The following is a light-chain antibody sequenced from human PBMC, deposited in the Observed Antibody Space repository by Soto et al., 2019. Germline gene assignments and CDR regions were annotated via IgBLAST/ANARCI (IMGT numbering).Light chain of an antibody. CDR1: QSVSSSH. J-gene: IGKJ4*01. CDR2: DAS. V-gene: IGKV3-20*01. Sequence: EIVLTPSPGTLSLSPGESATLSCRASQSVSSSHLAWYQQKPGQAPRLLIYDASSRATGIPDRFSGSGSGTDFTLTISRLEPEDFAVYYCQQYSTSPTFGGGTKVDIK. CDR3: QQYSTSPT.